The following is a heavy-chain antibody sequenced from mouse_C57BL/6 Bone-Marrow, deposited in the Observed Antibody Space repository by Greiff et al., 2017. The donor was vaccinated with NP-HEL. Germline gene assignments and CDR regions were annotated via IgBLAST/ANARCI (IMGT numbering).Heavy chain of an antibody. CDR3: ARNFYSDYDGEDWYFEV. J-gene: IGHJ1*03. D-gene: IGHD2-4*01. V-gene: IGHV1-85*01. Sequence: QVQLKESGPELVKPGASVKLSCKASGYTFTSYDINWVKQRPGQGLEWIGWIYPRDGSTKYNEKFKGKATLTVDTSSSTAYMELHSLTSEDSAVYFCARNFYSDYDGEDWYFEVWGTGTTVTASS. CDR1: GYTFTSYD. CDR2: IYPRDGST.